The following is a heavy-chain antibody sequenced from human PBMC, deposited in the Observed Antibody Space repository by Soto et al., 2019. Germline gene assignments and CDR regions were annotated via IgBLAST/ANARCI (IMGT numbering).Heavy chain of an antibody. Sequence: SDTLSLTCTVSGCSISSGYYWSWIRQPPGEGLEWIGYIYSSGSTYYNPSLKSRSTISVDTSKNQLSLKLSSVTAADTAVYYCARRQNFFDYWGQGTLVT. CDR1: GCSISSGYY. CDR2: IYSSGST. CDR3: ARRQNFFDY. V-gene: IGHV4-30-4*02. J-gene: IGHJ4*02.